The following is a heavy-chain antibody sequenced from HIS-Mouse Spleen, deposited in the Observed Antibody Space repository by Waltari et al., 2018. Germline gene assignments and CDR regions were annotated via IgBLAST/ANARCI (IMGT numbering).Heavy chain of an antibody. Sequence: QVQLQESGPGLVKPSETLSLTCTVSGYSISSGYYWGWIRQPTGKGLEWIGSIYHCGSTYYNPSLQSRVTISVDTSKNQSSLQLGSVTAADTAVYYCERALEYSSSWYYYYYGMDVWGQGTTVTVSS. CDR1: GYSISSGYY. D-gene: IGHD6-13*01. V-gene: IGHV4-38-2*02. CDR2: IYHCGST. CDR3: ERALEYSSSWYYYYYGMDV. J-gene: IGHJ6*02.